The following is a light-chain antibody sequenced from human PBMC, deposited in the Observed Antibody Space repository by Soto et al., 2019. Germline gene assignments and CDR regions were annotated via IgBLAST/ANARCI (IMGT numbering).Light chain of an antibody. CDR3: QQYNSYPYT. Sequence: EIELTQSPATLSLSPGERATLSCRASQSVGGRLGWYQQKPGRAPRLLIYDASIRATGIPARFSGSGSGTDFILTISSLESEDFATYYCQQYNSYPYTFGQGTKLEIK. CDR2: DAS. V-gene: IGKV3-11*01. CDR1: QSVGGR. J-gene: IGKJ2*01.